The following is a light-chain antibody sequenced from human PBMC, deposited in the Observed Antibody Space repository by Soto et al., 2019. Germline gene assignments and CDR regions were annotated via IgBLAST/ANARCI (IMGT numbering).Light chain of an antibody. J-gene: IGLJ1*01. Sequence: QSVLTQPPSASGSPGQSVTISCTGTNSDVGGYNYVSWYQQYPSKAPKLIIYEVNERPSGVPDRFSGSKSGNTASLTVSGLQTADEADYYCSSYAGSNWYVFGTGTKLTVL. CDR3: SSYAGSNWYV. CDR2: EVN. V-gene: IGLV2-8*01. CDR1: NSDVGGYNY.